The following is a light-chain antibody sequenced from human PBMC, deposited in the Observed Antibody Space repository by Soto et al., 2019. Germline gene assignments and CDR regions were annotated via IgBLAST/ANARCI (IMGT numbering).Light chain of an antibody. CDR3: LQYASSPLT. CDR1: QSVGNNF. Sequence: EIVLTQSRGTLSLSPGERATLSCRASQSVGNNFLAWYQQKLGQAPRLLIHHASSRATGIPDRFSGSGSGTDFTLTISRLAPEDFAVYYCLQYASSPLTFGGGIKVEIK. CDR2: HAS. J-gene: IGKJ4*01. V-gene: IGKV3-20*01.